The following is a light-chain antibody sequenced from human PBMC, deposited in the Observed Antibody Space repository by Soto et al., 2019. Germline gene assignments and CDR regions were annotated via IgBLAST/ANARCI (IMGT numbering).Light chain of an antibody. CDR3: MQALQTPYT. J-gene: IGKJ2*01. Sequence: DIVMTQSPLSLPVTPGEPASISCRSSQSLLHSNGYNYLDWYLQKPGQSPQLLIYLGSTRASGVPDRFSGSGSGTDFTLKISRVEAEDVAVYYCMQALQTPYTFGQGIKLEIK. CDR2: LGS. CDR1: QSLLHSNGYNY. V-gene: IGKV2-28*01.